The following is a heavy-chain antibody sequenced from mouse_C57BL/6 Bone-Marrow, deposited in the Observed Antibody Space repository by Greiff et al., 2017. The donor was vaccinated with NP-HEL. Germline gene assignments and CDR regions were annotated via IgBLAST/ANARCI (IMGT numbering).Heavy chain of an antibody. J-gene: IGHJ2*01. CDR3: ARGGYYFGSSYGDYFDY. D-gene: IGHD1-1*01. CDR1: GYTFTSYW. CDR2: IDPSDSYT. V-gene: IGHV1-69*01. Sequence: QVQLQQPGAELVMPGASVKLSCKASGYTFTSYWMHWVKQRPGQGLEWIGEIDPSDSYTNYNQKFKGKSTLTVDKSSSTDYMQLSSLTSEDSSVYYCARGGYYFGSSYGDYFDYWGQGTTLTVSS.